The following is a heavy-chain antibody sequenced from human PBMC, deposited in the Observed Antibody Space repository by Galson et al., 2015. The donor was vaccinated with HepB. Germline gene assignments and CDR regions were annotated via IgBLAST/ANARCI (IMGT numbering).Heavy chain of an antibody. CDR2: ISAYNGNT. CDR3: ARDLLVGATLESGY. V-gene: IGHV1-18*01. D-gene: IGHD1-26*01. J-gene: IGHJ4*02. Sequence: SVKVSCKASGYTFTSYGISWVRQAPGQGLEWMGWISAYNGNTNYAQKLQGRVTMTTDTSTSTAYMELRSLRSDDTAVYYCARDLLVGATLESGYWGQGTLVTVSS. CDR1: GYTFTSYG.